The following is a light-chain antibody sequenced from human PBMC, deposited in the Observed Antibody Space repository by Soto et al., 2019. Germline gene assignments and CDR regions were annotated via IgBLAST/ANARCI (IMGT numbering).Light chain of an antibody. V-gene: IGKV1-9*01. CDR2: AAS. CDR1: QDISSH. J-gene: IGKJ4*01. Sequence: DIQLTQSPSFLSASVVDRVNITCRASQDISSHLAWYQQKPGKAPKLLSYAASTLQSGVPSGFSGSGSGTEFTLTISSLKPEDFATYYCQQVKSYPLTFGGGTKVEIK. CDR3: QQVKSYPLT.